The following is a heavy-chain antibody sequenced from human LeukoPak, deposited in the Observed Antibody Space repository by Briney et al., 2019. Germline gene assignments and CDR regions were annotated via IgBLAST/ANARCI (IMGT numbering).Heavy chain of an antibody. CDR3: ARHRAYSSASPFDY. J-gene: IGHJ4*02. V-gene: IGHV4-59*08. CDR1: GGSISSLY. Sequence: PSETLSLTCSVSGGSISSLYWSWIRQPPGKGLEWIGYIYYTGSTNYNPSLKSRVTIFVDMSKNQFSLRLSSVTAADTALYYCARHRAYSSASPFDYWGQGTLVTVSS. CDR2: IYYTGST. D-gene: IGHD6-6*01.